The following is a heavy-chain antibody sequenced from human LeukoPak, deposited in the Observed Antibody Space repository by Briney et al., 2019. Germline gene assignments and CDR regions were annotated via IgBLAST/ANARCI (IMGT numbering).Heavy chain of an antibody. CDR2: ISWNSGSI. CDR3: ARGRGLGVTPTSVPFEY. V-gene: IGHV3-9*01. J-gene: IGHJ4*02. D-gene: IGHD2-21*02. CDR1: GFTFDDYA. Sequence: SLRLSCAASGFTFDDYAMHWVRQAPGKGLEWVSGISWNSGSIGYADSVKGRFTISRDNAKNSLYLQMNSLRAEDTAFYYCARGRGLGVTPTSVPFEYWGQGTLVTASS.